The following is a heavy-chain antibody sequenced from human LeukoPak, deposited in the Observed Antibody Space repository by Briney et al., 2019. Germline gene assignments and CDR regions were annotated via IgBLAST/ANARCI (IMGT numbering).Heavy chain of an antibody. V-gene: IGHV3-23*01. Sequence: GGSLRLSCAASGFTFSIYAMSWVRQAPGKGLQWVSSITSSSDGTYYADSVKGRFTISRDNSENMLYLQMNSLRVEDTAVYFCAKDRPNYYGSNGHYYRRDGDYWGQGTLVTVSS. CDR3: AKDRPNYYGSNGHYYRRDGDY. CDR1: GFTFSIYA. J-gene: IGHJ4*02. CDR2: ITSSSDGT. D-gene: IGHD3-22*01.